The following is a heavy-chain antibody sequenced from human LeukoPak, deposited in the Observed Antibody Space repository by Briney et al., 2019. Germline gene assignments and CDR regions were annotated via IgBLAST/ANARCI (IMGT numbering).Heavy chain of an antibody. D-gene: IGHD1-26*01. J-gene: IGHJ4*02. CDR3: AREPTGGSCYFDY. CDR1: GYTFTSSY. V-gene: IGHV1-46*01. Sequence: GASVKVSCKASGYTFTSSYMHWVRQAPGQGLEWMGMTDPSSGNINYPKKFQGRVTVTRDTSTSTLYMDLSSLGSDDTAVYYCAREPTGGSCYFDYWGQGTLVTVSS. CDR2: TDPSSGNI.